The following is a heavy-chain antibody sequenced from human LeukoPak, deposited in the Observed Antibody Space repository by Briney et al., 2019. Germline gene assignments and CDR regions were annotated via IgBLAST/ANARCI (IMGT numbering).Heavy chain of an antibody. V-gene: IGHV6-1*01. Sequence: SQTLSLTCAISGDSVSSNSAAWNWIRQSPSRGLEWLGRTYYRSKWYNDYAVSVKSRITINPDTSKNQFSLQLNSVTPEDTAVYYCARTYYDSSGGHYYYYMDVWGKGTTVTVSS. J-gene: IGHJ6*03. CDR3: ARTYYDSSGGHYYYYMDV. CDR1: GDSVSSNSAA. D-gene: IGHD3-22*01. CDR2: TYYRSKWYN.